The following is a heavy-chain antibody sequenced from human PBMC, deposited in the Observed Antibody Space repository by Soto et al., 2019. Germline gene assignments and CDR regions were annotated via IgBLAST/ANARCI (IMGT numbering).Heavy chain of an antibody. V-gene: IGHV3-74*01. J-gene: IGHJ6*02. CDR2: ANSDASTT. CDR3: AQATYHYGMDV. Sequence: EVQLVESGGGLVQPGGSLRLSCVASGFTFSDSWMHWVRQAPGKGPVWVSRANSDASTTDYADSVKGRFTISRDNARNTLYLQMDSLRAEDTAVYYCAQATYHYGMDVWGQGTTVTVSS. CDR1: GFTFSDSW.